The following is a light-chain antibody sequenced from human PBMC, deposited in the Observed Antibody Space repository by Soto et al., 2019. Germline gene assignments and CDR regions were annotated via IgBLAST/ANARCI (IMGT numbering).Light chain of an antibody. Sequence: ETVMTQSPATLSVSPGERATLSCRASQSVFSSLAWYQHKPGQAPRLLIYGAATRATGIPARFSGSGSRTEFTLTISSLQSDDIAVYYCQQYHNWPAFGQGTKVEVK. CDR2: GAA. CDR1: QSVFSS. J-gene: IGKJ1*01. CDR3: QQYHNWPA. V-gene: IGKV3-15*01.